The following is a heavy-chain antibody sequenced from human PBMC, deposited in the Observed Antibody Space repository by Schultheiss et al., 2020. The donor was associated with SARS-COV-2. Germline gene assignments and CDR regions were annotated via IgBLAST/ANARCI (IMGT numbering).Heavy chain of an antibody. J-gene: IGHJ4*02. CDR1: GGSISSYY. D-gene: IGHD6-13*01. V-gene: IGHV4-59*01. CDR3: ARGIAAAGTKEFDY. Sequence: SETLSLTCTVSGGSISSYYWSWIRQPPGKGLEWIGEIYHSGSTNYNPSLKSRVTISVDTSKNQFSLKLSSVTAADTAVYYCARGIAAAGTKEFDYWGQGTLVTVSS. CDR2: IYHSGST.